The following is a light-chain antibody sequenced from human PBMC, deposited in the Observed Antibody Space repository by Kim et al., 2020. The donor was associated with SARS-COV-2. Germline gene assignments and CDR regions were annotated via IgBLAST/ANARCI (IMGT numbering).Light chain of an antibody. Sequence: TLSASVGDRVTITCRASQSINNWLAWYQQKPGKAPKLLIYMASTLESGVPSRFSGSGSGTEFTLTISSLQPDDFATYYCQQDNSYPLTFGGGTKVDIK. J-gene: IGKJ4*01. CDR3: QQDNSYPLT. CDR2: MAS. V-gene: IGKV1-5*03. CDR1: QSINNW.